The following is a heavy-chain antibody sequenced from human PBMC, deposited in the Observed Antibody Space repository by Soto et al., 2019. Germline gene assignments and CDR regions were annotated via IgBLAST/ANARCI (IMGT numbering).Heavy chain of an antibody. CDR3: AREINYDILTGYFKYYYYYYGMDV. J-gene: IGHJ6*02. Sequence: PGGSLRLSCAASGFTFSSCWMSWVRQAPGKGLEWVANIKQDGSEKYYVDSVKGRFTISRDNAKNSLYLQMNSLRAEDTAVYYCAREINYDILTGYFKYYYYYYGMDVWGQGTTVTVSS. D-gene: IGHD3-9*01. CDR2: IKQDGSEK. CDR1: GFTFSSCW. V-gene: IGHV3-7*01.